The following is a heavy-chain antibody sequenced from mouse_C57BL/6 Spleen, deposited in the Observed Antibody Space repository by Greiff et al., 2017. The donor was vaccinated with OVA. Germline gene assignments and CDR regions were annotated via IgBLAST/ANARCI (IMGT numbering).Heavy chain of an antibody. Sequence: QVQLKQPGAELVRPGTSVKLSCKASGYTFTSYWMHWVKQRPGQGLEWIGVIDPSDSYPNYNQKFKGKATLTVDTSSSTAYMKLISLTSEDAAVYYCARTISEGDYWGQGTSVTVSS. V-gene: IGHV1-59*01. D-gene: IGHD6-2*01. CDR3: ARTISEGDY. CDR1: GYTFTSYW. J-gene: IGHJ4*01. CDR2: IDPSDSYP.